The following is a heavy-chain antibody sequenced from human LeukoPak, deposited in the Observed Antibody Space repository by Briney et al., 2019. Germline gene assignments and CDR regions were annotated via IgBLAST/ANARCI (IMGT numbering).Heavy chain of an antibody. CDR3: ARKPESSGWYDYFDY. CDR2: IYYSGST. D-gene: IGHD6-19*01. J-gene: IGHJ4*02. V-gene: IGHV4-59*01. Sequence: SETLSLTCTVSGGSISHYSWSWLRQPPGKGLEWIGYIYYSGSTNYNPSLKSRVTMSVDTSKKQFSLRLSSVTAADTAVYYCARKPESSGWYDYFDYWGQGTLVTVSS. CDR1: GGSISHYS.